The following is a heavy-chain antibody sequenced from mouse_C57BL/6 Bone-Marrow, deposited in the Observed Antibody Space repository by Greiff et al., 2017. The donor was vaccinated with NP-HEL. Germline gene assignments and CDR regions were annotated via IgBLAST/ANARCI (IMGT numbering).Heavy chain of an antibody. CDR2: IWSDGST. J-gene: IGHJ1*03. CDR3: ARQGTYGSSSYWYFDV. V-gene: IGHV2-6-1*01. D-gene: IGHD1-1*01. CDR1: GFSLTSYG. Sequence: VMLVESGPGLVAPSQSLSITCTVSGFSLTSYGVHWVRQPPGKGLEWLVVIWSDGSTTYNSALKSRLSISKDNSKSQVFLKMNSLQTDDTAMYYCARQGTYGSSSYWYFDVWGTGTTVTVSS.